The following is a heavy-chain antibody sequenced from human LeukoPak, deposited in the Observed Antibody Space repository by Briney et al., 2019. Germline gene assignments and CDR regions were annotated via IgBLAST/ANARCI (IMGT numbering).Heavy chain of an antibody. CDR2: LHISGSN. D-gene: IGHD3-10*01. CDR3: ARHQFLSWFGELSTFDY. J-gene: IGHJ4*02. Sequence: KPSETLSLTCTVSGGSISSYYWTWIRQPAGKGLEWIGRLHISGSNSYNPSLKSRVTMSVDTSKNQFSLKLSSVTAADTAVYYCARHQFLSWFGELSTFDYWGQGTLVTVSS. V-gene: IGHV4-4*07. CDR1: GGSISSYY.